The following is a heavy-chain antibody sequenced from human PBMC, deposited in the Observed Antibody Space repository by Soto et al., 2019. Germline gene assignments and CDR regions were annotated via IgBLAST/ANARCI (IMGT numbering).Heavy chain of an antibody. Sequence: PSETLCVTCAVYVGSFSVYYWSWIGQPPGKGLEWIGEINYTGSTNYNPSLKSRVTISLDTSKNQFSLKIISVTAVDTAIYYCARDRRLVQYSYHGMDVWGKGTTVTVS. J-gene: IGHJ6*04. CDR3: ARDRRLVQYSYHGMDV. V-gene: IGHV4-34*01. CDR2: INYTGST. CDR1: VGSFSVYY.